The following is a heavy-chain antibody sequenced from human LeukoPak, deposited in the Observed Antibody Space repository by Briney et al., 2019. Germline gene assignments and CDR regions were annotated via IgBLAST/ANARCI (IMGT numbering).Heavy chain of an antibody. CDR1: GGTFSSYA. CDR2: IIPIFGTA. D-gene: IGHD5-18*01. V-gene: IGHV1-69*06. J-gene: IGHJ4*02. Sequence: ASVKLSCKASGGTFSSYAISWVRQAPGQGLEWMGGIIPIFGTANYAQKFQGRVTITADKSTSTAYMELSSLRSEDTAVYYCARGRGYSYGYFAWWGQGTLVTVSS. CDR3: ARGRGYSYGYFAW.